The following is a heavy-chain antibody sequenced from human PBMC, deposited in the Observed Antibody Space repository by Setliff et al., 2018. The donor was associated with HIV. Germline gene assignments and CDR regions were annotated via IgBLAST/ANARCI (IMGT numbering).Heavy chain of an antibody. J-gene: IGHJ6*02. CDR3: ARSGRPIYYYYSMDV. D-gene: IGHD3-3*01. Sequence: PGGSLRLSCAASGFTVSSNYMSWVRQAPGKGLEWVSIIYSGGTTYYADSVKGRFTISRDNSKNTLYPQLNSLRAEDTAVYYCARSGRPIYYYYSMDVWGQGTTVTVSS. CDR1: GFTVSSNY. V-gene: IGHV3-66*01. CDR2: IYSGGTT.